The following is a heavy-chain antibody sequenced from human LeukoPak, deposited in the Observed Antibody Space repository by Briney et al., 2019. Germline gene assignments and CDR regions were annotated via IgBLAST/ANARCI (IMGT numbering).Heavy chain of an antibody. CDR3: ARDPTIFGPLYY. V-gene: IGHV1-18*01. D-gene: IGHD3-3*01. Sequence: ASVKVSFKASGGTFSSYAISWVRQAPGQGLEWMGWINPNSGGTNYAQKLQGRVTMTTDTSTSTAYMELRSLRSDDTAVYYCARDPTIFGPLYYWGQGTLVTVSS. J-gene: IGHJ4*02. CDR1: GGTFSSYA. CDR2: INPNSGGT.